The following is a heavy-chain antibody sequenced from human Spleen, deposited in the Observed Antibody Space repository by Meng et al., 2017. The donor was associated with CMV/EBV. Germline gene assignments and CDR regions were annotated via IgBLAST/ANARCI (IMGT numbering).Heavy chain of an antibody. CDR3: ARGRSIAARGWFDP. V-gene: IGHV6-1*01. CDR1: DSVSRNSAA. J-gene: IGHJ5*02. CDR2: TYYRSKWYN. D-gene: IGHD6-6*01. Sequence: DSVSRNSAAWNWIRQSPSRGLEWLGRTYYRSKWYNDYAVSVKSRITINPDTSKNQFSLQLNSVTPEDTAVYYCARGRSIAARGWFDPWGQGTLVTVSS.